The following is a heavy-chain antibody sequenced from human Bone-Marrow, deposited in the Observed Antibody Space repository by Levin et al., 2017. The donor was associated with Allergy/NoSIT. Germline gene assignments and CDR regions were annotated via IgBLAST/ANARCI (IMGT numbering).Heavy chain of an antibody. CDR3: AHTRGDGYFTS. V-gene: IGHV2-5*02. D-gene: IGHD5-24*01. Sequence: SGPTLVKPTQTLTLTCTFSGFSLRSSPMGVGWVRQPPGKALEWLALIYWDDTERYRPSLQSRLTITKDTAKNQVVLTMTNMDPVETGTYFCAHTRGDGYFTSWGQGTLVTVSS. J-gene: IGHJ4*02. CDR2: IYWDDTE. CDR1: GFSLRSSPMG.